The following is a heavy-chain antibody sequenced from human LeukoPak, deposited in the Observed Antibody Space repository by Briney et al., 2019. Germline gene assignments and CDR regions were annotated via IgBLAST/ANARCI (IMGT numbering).Heavy chain of an antibody. V-gene: IGHV3-66*01. J-gene: IGHJ4*02. CDR2: IYSGGST. Sequence: GGSLRLSCAASGFTVSSNYMSWVRQAPGKGLEWVSVIYSGGSTYYADSVKGRFTISRDNSKNTLYLQMNSLRAEDTAVYYCAKDPDCTSGVCYTFFDYWGQGTLVTVSS. CDR1: GFTVSSNY. D-gene: IGHD2-8*01. CDR3: AKDPDCTSGVCYTFFDY.